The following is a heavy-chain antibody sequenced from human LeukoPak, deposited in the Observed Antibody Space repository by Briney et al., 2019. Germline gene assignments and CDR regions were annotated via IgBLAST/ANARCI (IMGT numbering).Heavy chain of an antibody. J-gene: IGHJ4*02. CDR2: INAGNGNT. D-gene: IGHD6-19*01. Sequence: GASVKVSCKASGYRFTTDMYTIHWLRQAPGHRLEWMGWINAGNGNTKYSQKFQGRVTITGDTSARTVYMEVSSPVSEDTAVYYCARDSDSSGWSWVYWGQGTLVTVSS. CDR3: ARDSDSSGWSWVY. CDR1: GYRFTTDMYT. V-gene: IGHV1-3*01.